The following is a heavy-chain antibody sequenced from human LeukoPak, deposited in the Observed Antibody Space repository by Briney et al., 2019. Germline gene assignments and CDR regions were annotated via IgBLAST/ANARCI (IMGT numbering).Heavy chain of an antibody. CDR3: ARDDSNYVLIDY. Sequence: ASVKVSCKASGYTFTSFGISWVRQAPGQGLEWMGWISAYNGSTNYAQKLQGRVTMTTDTSTSTAYMELRSLRSDDTAVYYCARDDSNYVLIDYWGQGTLVTVSS. V-gene: IGHV1-18*01. J-gene: IGHJ4*02. CDR2: ISAYNGST. CDR1: GYTFTSFG. D-gene: IGHD4-11*01.